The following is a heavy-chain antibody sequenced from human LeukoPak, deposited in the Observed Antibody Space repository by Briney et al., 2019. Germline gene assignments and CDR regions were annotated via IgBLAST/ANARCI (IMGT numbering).Heavy chain of an antibody. CDR2: IWHDGSHK. CDR3: AREVFGSGSYPLF. D-gene: IGHD3-10*01. J-gene: IGHJ4*02. CDR1: GFAFNNYA. Sequence: GGSLRLSCAASGFAFNNYAMHWVRQAPGKGLEWVTLIWHDGSHKFYIDSVRGRFTISRDNSDISVYLQMNGLRADDTSVYYCAREVFGSGSYPLFWGQGTLVSV. V-gene: IGHV3-33*01.